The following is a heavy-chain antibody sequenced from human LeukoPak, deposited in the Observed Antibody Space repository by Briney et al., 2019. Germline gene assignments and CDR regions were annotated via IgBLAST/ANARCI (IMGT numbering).Heavy chain of an antibody. V-gene: IGHV3-23*01. J-gene: IGHJ4*02. D-gene: IGHD1-26*01. CDR2: ISGSGGRT. CDR3: AKDRWELPHV. Sequence: AGGSLRLSCAASGFTFTNAWMSWVRQAPGKGLEWVSAISGSGGRTYYADSVKGRFTISRDNSKNTLYLQMNSLRAEDTAVYYCAKDRWELPHVGGQGTLVTVSS. CDR1: GFTFTNAW.